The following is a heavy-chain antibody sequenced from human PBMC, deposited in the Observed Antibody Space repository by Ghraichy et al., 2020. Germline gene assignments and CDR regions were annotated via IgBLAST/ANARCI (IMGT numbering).Heavy chain of an antibody. CDR3: ATGDYYIWYFRL. Sequence: GGSLRLSCVASGFSSSNYWINWVRQTPGKGLEWVANIDQDGSENWFLYSVRGRFTISRDNAKNSVYLQMNSLRAEDTAVYFCATGDYYIWYFRLWGRGTLVTVSS. V-gene: IGHV3-7*03. CDR2: IDQDGSEN. D-gene: IGHD3-9*01. CDR1: GFSSSNYW. J-gene: IGHJ2*01.